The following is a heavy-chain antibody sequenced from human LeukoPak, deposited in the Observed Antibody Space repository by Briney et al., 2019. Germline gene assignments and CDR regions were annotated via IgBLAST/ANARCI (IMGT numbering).Heavy chain of an antibody. CDR3: AKDGSTAVAGTGDRPFDY. CDR2: ISSSSTYI. V-gene: IGHV3-21*04. CDR1: GFTFSTYS. Sequence: GGSLRLSCAASGFTFSTYSMNWIRQAPGKGLEWVSSISSSSTYIYYADSVKGRFTISRDNSKHTVYLQMNTLRAEDTAIYYCAKDGSTAVAGTGDRPFDYWGQGTLVTVSS. J-gene: IGHJ4*02. D-gene: IGHD6-19*01.